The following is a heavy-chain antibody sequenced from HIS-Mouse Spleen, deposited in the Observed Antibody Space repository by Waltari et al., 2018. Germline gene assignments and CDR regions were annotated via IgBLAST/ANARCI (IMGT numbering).Heavy chain of an antibody. V-gene: IGHV4-39*07. J-gene: IGHJ2*01. CDR2: IYYSGST. Sequence: QLQLQESGPGLVKPSETLSLTCTVSGGSISSSSYYWGWIRQPPGKGLEWIGSIYYSGSTYYNPSLKRRATISVDTSKNQFSLKLSSVTAADTAVYYCAREIPYSSSWYDWYFDLWGRGTLVTVSS. CDR3: AREIPYSSSWYDWYFDL. D-gene: IGHD6-13*01. CDR1: GGSISSSSYY.